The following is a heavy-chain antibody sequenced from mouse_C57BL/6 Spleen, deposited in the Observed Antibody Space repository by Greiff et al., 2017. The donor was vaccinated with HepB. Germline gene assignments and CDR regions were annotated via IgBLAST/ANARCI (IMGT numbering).Heavy chain of an antibody. Sequence: EVQLQESGPELVKPGASVKISCKASGYTFTDYYMNWVKQSHGKSLEWIGDINPNNGGTSYNQKFKGKATLTVDKSSSTAYMELRSLTSEDSAVYYCAREDGYPDYWGQGTTLTVSS. CDR3: AREDGYPDY. CDR2: INPNNGGT. D-gene: IGHD2-3*01. CDR1: GYTFTDYY. V-gene: IGHV1-26*01. J-gene: IGHJ2*01.